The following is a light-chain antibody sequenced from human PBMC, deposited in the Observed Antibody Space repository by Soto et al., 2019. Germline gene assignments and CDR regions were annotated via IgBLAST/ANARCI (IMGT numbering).Light chain of an antibody. Sequence: EIELTQSPGTLSLSPGERATLSCRASQSVSSNYLAWYRQKPGQAPRLLIYGASSRATGIPDRFSGSGSGTDFTLTISRLEPEDFAVYYCQQYGSSSWTFGQGTKVEIK. CDR3: QQYGSSSWT. CDR1: QSVSSNY. V-gene: IGKV3-20*01. CDR2: GAS. J-gene: IGKJ1*01.